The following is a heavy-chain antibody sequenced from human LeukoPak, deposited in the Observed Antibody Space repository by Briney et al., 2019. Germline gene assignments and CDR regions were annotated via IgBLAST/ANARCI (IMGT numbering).Heavy chain of an antibody. V-gene: IGHV4-34*01. Sequence: LETLSLTCAVYGGSFSGYYWSWIRQPPGKGLEWIGEINHSGSTNYNPSLKSRVTISVDTSKDQFSLKLSSVTAADTAVYYCARGRTRFDPWGQGTLVTVSS. CDR2: INHSGST. CDR1: GGSFSGYY. CDR3: ARGRTRFDP. J-gene: IGHJ5*02.